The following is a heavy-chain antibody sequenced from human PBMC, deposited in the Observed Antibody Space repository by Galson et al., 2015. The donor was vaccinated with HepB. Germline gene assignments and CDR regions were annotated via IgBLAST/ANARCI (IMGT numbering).Heavy chain of an antibody. Sequence: LRLSCAASGFTFSSYSMNWVRQAPGKGLEWVSSISSSSSYIYYADSVKGRFTISRDNAKNSLYLQMNSLRAEDTAVYYCARFGEGQDYGDYGGSDRYYYYMDVWGKGTTVTVSS. CDR1: GFTFSSYS. D-gene: IGHD4-17*01. V-gene: IGHV3-21*01. CDR3: ARFGEGQDYGDYGGSDRYYYYMDV. J-gene: IGHJ6*03. CDR2: ISSSSSYI.